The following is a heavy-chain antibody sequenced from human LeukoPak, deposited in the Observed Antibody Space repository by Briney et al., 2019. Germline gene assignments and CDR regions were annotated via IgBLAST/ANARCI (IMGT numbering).Heavy chain of an antibody. CDR3: VRRRGVGSWSFDY. Sequence: SETLSLTCTVPGGSISSGHYWWGWPRQPPGKGLDWIVSMHYRRNTHYNPSLQSRVTVSVDTSKNQFSLKLISVTAADTAVYYCVRRRGVGSWSFDYWGQGNLVTVSS. CDR1: GGSISSGHYW. J-gene: IGHJ4*02. CDR2: MHYRRNT. V-gene: IGHV4-39*01. D-gene: IGHD2-15*01.